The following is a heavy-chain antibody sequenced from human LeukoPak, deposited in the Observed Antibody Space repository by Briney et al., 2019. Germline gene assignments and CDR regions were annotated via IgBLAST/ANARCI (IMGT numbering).Heavy chain of an antibody. J-gene: IGHJ4*02. V-gene: IGHV4-39*01. CDR1: GGSISSSSYC. CDR2: IYYSGST. D-gene: IGHD2-8*01. CDR3: ARRTNGVQEGAFDY. Sequence: SETLSLTCTVSGGSISSSSYCWGWIRQPPGKGLEWIGSIYYSGSTYYNPSLKSRVTISVDTSKNQFSLKLSSVTAADTAVYYCARRTNGVQEGAFDYWGQGTLVTVSS.